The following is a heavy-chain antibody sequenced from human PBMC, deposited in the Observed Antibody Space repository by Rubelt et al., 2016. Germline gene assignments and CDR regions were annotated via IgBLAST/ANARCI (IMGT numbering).Heavy chain of an antibody. D-gene: IGHD6-13*01. CDR2: ISGSAGST. V-gene: IGHV3-23*01. CDR3: AKVSAAGYYYYYGMDV. J-gene: IGHJ6*02. Sequence: EWVSVISGSAGSTYYADSVKGRFTISRDNSKNTLYLQMNSLRAEDTAVYYCAKVSAAGYYYYYGMDVWGQGTTVTVSS.